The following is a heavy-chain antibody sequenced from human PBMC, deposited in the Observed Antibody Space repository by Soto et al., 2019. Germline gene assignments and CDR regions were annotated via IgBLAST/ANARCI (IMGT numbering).Heavy chain of an antibody. J-gene: IGHJ6*02. V-gene: IGHV1-69*12. CDR1: GGTFSSYA. CDR3: ARALVRAARIYCYYYGMDV. Sequence: QVQLVQSGAEVKKPGSSVKVSCEASGGTFSSYAISWVRQAPGQGLEWMGGIIPIFGTANYAQKCQGRVTMTAHDXRSXSXKELLSLSSEATAVYYRARALVRAARIYCYYYGMDVWGQGTTVTVSS. D-gene: IGHD6-25*01. CDR2: IIPIFGTA.